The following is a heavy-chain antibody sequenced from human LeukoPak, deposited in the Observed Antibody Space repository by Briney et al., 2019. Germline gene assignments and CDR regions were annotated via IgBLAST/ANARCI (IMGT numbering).Heavy chain of an antibody. CDR1: GFPFSSYA. Sequence: PGGSLRLSCAASGFPFSSYAMSWVRQAPGKGLEWVSVLSGSSADIYYADSVKGRFTISRDNSKNTLYLQMNRLSAEVTAVYYCAKGSPVAADWGQGTLVTVSS. D-gene: IGHD6-19*01. J-gene: IGHJ4*02. V-gene: IGHV3-23*01. CDR3: AKGSPVAAD. CDR2: LSGSSADI.